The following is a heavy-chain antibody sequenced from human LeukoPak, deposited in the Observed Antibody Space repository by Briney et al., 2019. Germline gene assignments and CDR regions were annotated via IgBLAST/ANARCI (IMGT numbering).Heavy chain of an antibody. CDR1: GFIFSNYW. J-gene: IGHJ3*02. D-gene: IGHD2-21*01. CDR2: INWNGGST. CDR3: ARDCVYCGGENAFDI. V-gene: IGHV3-20*01. Sequence: TGGSLRLFCAASGFIFSNYWMSWVRQAPGKGLEWVSGINWNGGSTGYADSVKGRFTISRDNAKNSLYLQMNSLRAEDTALYHCARDCVYCGGENAFDIWGQGTMVTVSS.